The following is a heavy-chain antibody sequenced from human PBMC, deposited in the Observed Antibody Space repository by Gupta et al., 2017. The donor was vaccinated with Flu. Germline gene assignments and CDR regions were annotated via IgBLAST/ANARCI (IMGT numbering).Heavy chain of an antibody. D-gene: IGHD5-18*01. J-gene: IGHJ4*02. CDR1: GFTFSDPY. CDR2: IKNKASGYTT. CDR3: IRDWNTAMFD. Sequence: EVQLVESGGGLVQPGGSLRLSCAASGFTFSDPYMDWVRQTPGKGLEWVARIKNKASGYTTQYAASVKGRFIISRDDSKNSLSLQMNSLNTEDTAIYYCIRDWNTAMFDWGQGALVIVSS. V-gene: IGHV3-72*01.